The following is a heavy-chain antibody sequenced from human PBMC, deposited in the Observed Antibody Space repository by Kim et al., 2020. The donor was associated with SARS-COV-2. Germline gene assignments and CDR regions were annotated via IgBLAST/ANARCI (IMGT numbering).Heavy chain of an antibody. V-gene: IGHV4-59*01. Sequence: TNYNPSLKSRVTISVDTSKNQFSLKLSSVTAADTAVYYCATAVSGTEFDYWGQGTLVTVSS. CDR2: T. J-gene: IGHJ4*02. D-gene: IGHD6-19*01. CDR3: ATAVSGTEFDY.